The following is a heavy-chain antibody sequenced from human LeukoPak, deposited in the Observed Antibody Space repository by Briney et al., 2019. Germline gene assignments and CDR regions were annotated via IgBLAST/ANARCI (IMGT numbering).Heavy chain of an antibody. J-gene: IGHJ4*02. CDR1: GGTFSSYA. Sequence: ASVKVSCRASGGTFSSYAISWVRQAPGQGLEWMGGIIPIFGTANYAQKFQGRVTITADESTSTAYMELSSLRSEDTAVYYCASPSSSIAALGYYFDYWGQGTLVTVSS. CDR2: IIPIFGTA. V-gene: IGHV1-69*01. CDR3: ASPSSSIAALGYYFDY. D-gene: IGHD6-6*01.